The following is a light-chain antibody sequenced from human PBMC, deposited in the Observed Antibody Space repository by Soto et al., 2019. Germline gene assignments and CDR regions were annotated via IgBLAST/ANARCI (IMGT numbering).Light chain of an antibody. CDR2: SAS. Sequence: DIQLTQSPSFLSTFVGDTVTITCRASQAMSTYLAWYQQKPGKVPKLLIRSASTLQSGVPPRFSGGGSGTEFPLTISTLQPDDSGIYYCQQLNGYQLAFGGGTIVEIK. J-gene: IGKJ4*01. CDR3: QQLNGYQLA. V-gene: IGKV1-9*01. CDR1: QAMSTY.